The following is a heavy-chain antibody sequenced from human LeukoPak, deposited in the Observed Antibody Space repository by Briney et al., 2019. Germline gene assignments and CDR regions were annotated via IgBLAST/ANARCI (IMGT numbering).Heavy chain of an antibody. CDR2: NSGSGGST. CDR3: AKTAITMIVVVTYPYFDY. CDR1: GFTFSSYA. J-gene: IGHJ4*02. Sequence: GGSLRLSRAASGFTFSSYAVTWVRQAPGKGLEWVTANSGSGGSTYYADSVKGRFTISRDNSKNTLYLQMNSLRAEDTAVYYCAKTAITMIVVVTYPYFDYWGQGTLVTVSS. D-gene: IGHD3-22*01. V-gene: IGHV3-23*01.